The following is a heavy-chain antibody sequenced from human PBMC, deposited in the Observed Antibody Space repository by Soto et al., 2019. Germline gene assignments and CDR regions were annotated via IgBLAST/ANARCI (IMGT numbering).Heavy chain of an antibody. D-gene: IGHD3-22*01. J-gene: IGHJ5*01. CDR1: GGSISSYY. CDR2: IYTSGST. V-gene: IGHV4-4*07. Sequence: QVQLQESGPGLVKPSETLSLTCTVSGGSISSYYWSWIRQPAGKGLEWIGRIYTSGSTNYNPSLKSRLTISVDTSKNQFSLKLSSVTAADTAVYYCARGISMTTVVQTDAPGKYFFDSWSQGTLVTVSS. CDR3: ARGISMTTVVQTDAPGKYFFDS.